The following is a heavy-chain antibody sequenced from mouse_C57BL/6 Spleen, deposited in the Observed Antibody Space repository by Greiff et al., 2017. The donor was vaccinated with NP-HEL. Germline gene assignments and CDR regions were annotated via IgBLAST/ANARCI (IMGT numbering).Heavy chain of an antibody. J-gene: IGHJ3*01. V-gene: IGHV1-82*01. Sequence: VKVVESGPELVKPGASVKISCKASGYAFSSSWMNWVKQRPGKGLEWIGRIYPGDGDTNYNGKFKGKATLTADKSSSTAYMQLSSLTSEDSAVYFGANGAYWGKGTLVTVSA. CDR1: GYAFSSSW. CDR3: ANGAY. CDR2: IYPGDGDT.